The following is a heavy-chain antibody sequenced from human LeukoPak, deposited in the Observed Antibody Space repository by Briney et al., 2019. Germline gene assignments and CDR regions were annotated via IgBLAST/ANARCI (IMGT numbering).Heavy chain of an antibody. Sequence: SETLSLTCTVSGGSFSSSTYYWGWIRQPPGKGLEWIGSIYYSGSTYYSPSLKSRVTISVDTSKNQLSLRLRYVTAADTAVYYCARDHSASGYPYYYYGMDVWGQGTTVTVPS. D-gene: IGHD5-12*01. CDR1: GGSFSSSTYY. CDR3: ARDHSASGYPYYYYGMDV. CDR2: IYYSGST. J-gene: IGHJ6*02. V-gene: IGHV4-39*07.